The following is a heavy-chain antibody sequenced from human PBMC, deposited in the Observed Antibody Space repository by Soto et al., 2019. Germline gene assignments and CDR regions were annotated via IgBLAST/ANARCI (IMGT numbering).Heavy chain of an antibody. D-gene: IGHD2-8*01. Sequence: EVQLVESGGGLVQPGGSLRLSCAASGFTFSSYWMSWVRQAPGKGLEWVANIKQDGSEKYYVDSVKGRFTISRDNAKTSLYLQMNSLRAEDTAVYYCARETNGVWPNWFDPWGQGTLVTVS. J-gene: IGHJ5*02. CDR2: IKQDGSEK. CDR3: ARETNGVWPNWFDP. V-gene: IGHV3-7*03. CDR1: GFTFSSYW.